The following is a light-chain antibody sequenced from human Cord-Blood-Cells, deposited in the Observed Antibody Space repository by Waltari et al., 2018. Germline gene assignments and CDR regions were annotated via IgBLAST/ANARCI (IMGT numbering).Light chain of an antibody. V-gene: IGKV3-11*01. CDR2: DAS. CDR1: QSVSSY. Sequence: EIELTQSPATLSLSPGERATLSCRASQSVSSYLAWYQQKPGQAPRLLIYDASNRATGIPARFSGSGSGTDFTLTISSLEPEDFAVYYGQQRSNWPPTFGGGTKVEIK. CDR3: QQRSNWPPT. J-gene: IGKJ4*01.